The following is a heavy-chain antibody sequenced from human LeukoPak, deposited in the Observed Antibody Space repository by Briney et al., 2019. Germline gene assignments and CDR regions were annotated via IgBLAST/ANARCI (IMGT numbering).Heavy chain of an antibody. CDR2: IIPILGIA. CDR3: ARGKILHLKSGAFDP. Sequence: SVKVSCKASGGTFSSYAISWVRQAPGQGLEWMGRIIPILGIANYAQKFQGRVTITADKSTSTAYMELSSLRSEDTAVYYCARGKILHLKSGAFDPWGQGTLVTVSS. D-gene: IGHD3-10*01. J-gene: IGHJ5*02. CDR1: GGTFSSYA. V-gene: IGHV1-69*04.